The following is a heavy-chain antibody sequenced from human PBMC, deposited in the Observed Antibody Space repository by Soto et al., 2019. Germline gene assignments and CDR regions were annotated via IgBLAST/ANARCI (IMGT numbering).Heavy chain of an antibody. CDR3: AREDPTLGAPTY. CDR1: GYTFTDYS. D-gene: IGHD1-26*01. Sequence: ASVKVSCKXSGYTFTDYSMHWVRQAPGQGLEWMGWIIPNSGDTNYAQKFQGRVTMTRDRSISTAYMEMSRLRSDDTAVYYCAREDPTLGAPTYWGQGTLVTVSS. CDR2: IIPNSGDT. J-gene: IGHJ4*02. V-gene: IGHV1-2*02.